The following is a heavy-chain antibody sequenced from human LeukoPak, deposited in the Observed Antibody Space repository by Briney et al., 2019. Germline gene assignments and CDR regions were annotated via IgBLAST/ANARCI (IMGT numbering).Heavy chain of an antibody. J-gene: IGHJ6*03. Sequence: SVKVSCKASGGTFSSYAISWVRQAPGQGLEWTGGIIPIFGTANYAQKFQGRVTITTDESTSTAYMELSSLRSEDTAVYYCARDSSSWSDYYYYYMDAWGKGTTVTVSS. V-gene: IGHV1-69*05. CDR3: ARDSSSWSDYYYYYMDA. D-gene: IGHD6-13*01. CDR1: GGTFSSYA. CDR2: IIPIFGTA.